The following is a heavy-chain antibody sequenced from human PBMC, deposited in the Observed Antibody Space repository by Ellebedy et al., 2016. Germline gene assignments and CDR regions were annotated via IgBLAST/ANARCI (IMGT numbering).Heavy chain of an antibody. V-gene: IGHV2-5*02. Sequence: SGPTLVXPTQTLTLTCTFSGFSLSTSGVGVGWIRQPPGKALEWLALIYWDDDKRYSPSLKSRLTITKDTSKNQVVLTMTNMDPVDTATYYCARLGYCSSTSCLGNAFDIWGQGTMVTVSS. CDR2: IYWDDDK. D-gene: IGHD2-2*01. CDR3: ARLGYCSSTSCLGNAFDI. J-gene: IGHJ3*02. CDR1: GFSLSTSGVG.